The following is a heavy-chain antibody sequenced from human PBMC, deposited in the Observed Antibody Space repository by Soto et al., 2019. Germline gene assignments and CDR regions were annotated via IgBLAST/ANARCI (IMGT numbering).Heavy chain of an antibody. Sequence: ASVKVSCKASGYTFTSYGISWVRQAPGQGLGWMGWISAYDGNTNYAQKLQGRVTMTTDTATSTAYMELRSLRSGDTAVYYCARDMNGYCSSTSCSYLSDYWGQGTLVTVSS. CDR2: ISAYDGNT. CDR1: GYTFTSYG. J-gene: IGHJ4*02. D-gene: IGHD2-2*01. CDR3: ARDMNGYCSSTSCSYLSDY. V-gene: IGHV1-18*04.